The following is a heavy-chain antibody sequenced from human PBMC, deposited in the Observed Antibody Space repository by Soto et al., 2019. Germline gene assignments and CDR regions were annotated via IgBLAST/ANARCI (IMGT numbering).Heavy chain of an antibody. CDR2: IRSKAYGGTT. CDR3: TRDLICSSTSCYAGPGAFDI. V-gene: IGHV3-49*03. CDR1: GFTFGDYA. Sequence: GGSLRLSCTASGFTFGDYAMSWFRQAPGKGLEWVGFIRSKAYGGTTEYAASVKGRFTISRDDSKGIAYLQMNSLKTEDTAVYYCTRDLICSSTSCYAGPGAFDIWGQGTMVTVSS. J-gene: IGHJ3*02. D-gene: IGHD2-2*01.